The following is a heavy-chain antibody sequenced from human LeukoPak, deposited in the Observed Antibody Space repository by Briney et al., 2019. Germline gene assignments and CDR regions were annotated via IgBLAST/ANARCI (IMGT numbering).Heavy chain of an antibody. D-gene: IGHD3-22*01. J-gene: IGHJ4*02. CDR1: GFNFSSYW. CDR2: IKQDGSGK. Sequence: GGSLRLSCAACGFNFSSYWMSWLRQAPGKGLEWVANIKQDGSGKYYVDSVKGRFTISRDNDKNSLYLQMNHLAAAAKDQHDSAIVPWPYYYDSSGYYDYWGQGTLVTVSS. V-gene: IGHV3-7*01. CDR3: AIVPWPYYYDSSGYYDY.